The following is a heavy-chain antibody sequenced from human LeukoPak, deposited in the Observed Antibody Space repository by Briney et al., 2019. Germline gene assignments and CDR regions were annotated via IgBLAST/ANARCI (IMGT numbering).Heavy chain of an antibody. Sequence: GGSLRLSCAASGFTFSSHWMHWVRQAPGEGLVWVSRIDNDGSSTSYADSVKGRFTISRDNPKNRLYVQMNSLRADDTAIYYCATGSGLWSPDYWGQGTLVTVSS. J-gene: IGHJ4*02. CDR2: IDNDGSST. V-gene: IGHV3-74*01. CDR1: GFTFSSHW. D-gene: IGHD5-18*01. CDR3: ATGSGLWSPDY.